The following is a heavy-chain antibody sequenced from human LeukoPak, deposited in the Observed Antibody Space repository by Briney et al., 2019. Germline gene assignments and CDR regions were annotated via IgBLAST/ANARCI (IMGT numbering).Heavy chain of an antibody. Sequence: SQTLSLTCAISGDTVSSNSAAWNWIRQSPSRGLEWLGRTYYRSKWYSDYAVSVKSRITINPDTSKNQFSLQLNSVTPEDTAVYYCARARAYGSGSYYKHYYYYMDVWGKGTTVTISS. CDR3: ARARAYGSGSYYKHYYYYMDV. D-gene: IGHD3-10*01. CDR1: GDTVSSNSAA. CDR2: TYYRSKWYS. V-gene: IGHV6-1*01. J-gene: IGHJ6*03.